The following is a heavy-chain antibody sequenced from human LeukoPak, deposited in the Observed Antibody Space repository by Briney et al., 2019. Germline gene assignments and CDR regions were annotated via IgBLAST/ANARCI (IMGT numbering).Heavy chain of an antibody. CDR3: ARLRGSYFDN. J-gene: IGHJ4*02. Sequence: GGSLRLSCAASGLSFSSHGMLWARQAPGKGLEWVALIWFDGSNKYYAYSVKGRFTISRDNSKNTLYLQMNSLRVEDTAVYYCARLRGSYFDNWGQGTLVTVSS. V-gene: IGHV3-33*01. D-gene: IGHD3-10*01. CDR1: GLSFSSHG. CDR2: IWFDGSNK.